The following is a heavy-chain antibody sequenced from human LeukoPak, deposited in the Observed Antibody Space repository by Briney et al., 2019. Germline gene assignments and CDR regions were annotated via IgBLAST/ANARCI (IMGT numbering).Heavy chain of an antibody. CDR2: ISAYNSNK. D-gene: IGHD1-26*01. J-gene: IGHJ6*02. Sequence: ASVTVSCKASGYTFTSYGISWVRQAPGQGLDWVAWISAYNSNKNSAEKFQGRVTMTIDTSTSTAYMELRSLKSDDTAVYYCVRHIKPAGPWDGMDVWGQGTTVIVSS. V-gene: IGHV1-18*04. CDR3: VRHIKPAGPWDGMDV. CDR1: GYTFTSYG.